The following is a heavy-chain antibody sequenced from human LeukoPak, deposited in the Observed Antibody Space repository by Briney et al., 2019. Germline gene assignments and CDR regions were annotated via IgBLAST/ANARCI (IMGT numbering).Heavy chain of an antibody. CDR3: ARGAMATTPFFDY. J-gene: IGHJ4*02. CDR2: VYYTGST. CDR1: GGSISNYY. Sequence: SETLSLTCPVSGGSISNYYYWTWILQPPGKGLESIGYVYYTGSTNFNPSLKSRVTMSLDTSRNQFSLKLTSLTAADTAVYYCARGAMATTPFFDYWGQGTLVTVSS. V-gene: IGHV4-59*01. D-gene: IGHD5-24*01.